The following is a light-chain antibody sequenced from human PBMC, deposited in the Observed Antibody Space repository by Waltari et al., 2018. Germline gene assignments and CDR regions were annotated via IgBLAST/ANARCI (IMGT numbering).Light chain of an antibody. CDR1: RSDIGSYSL. Sequence: QTALTQPASVSGSPGQSITIYCSGSRSDIGSYSLVSWYQQHPGKAPKLMIYEVTKRPSGVSDRFSGSKSGNTAYLTISGLQADDEAHYHCCSYAGSSTFEIFGGGTKVTVL. CDR3: CSYAGSSTFEI. V-gene: IGLV2-23*02. CDR2: EVT. J-gene: IGLJ2*01.